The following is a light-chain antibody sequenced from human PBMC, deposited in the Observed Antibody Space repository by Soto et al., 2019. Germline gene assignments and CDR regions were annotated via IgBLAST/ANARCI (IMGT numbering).Light chain of an antibody. CDR3: MQALQTPLT. CDR2: LGS. V-gene: IGKV2-28*01. CDR1: QSLLHSNGYTY. Sequence: EIVMTQSPLSLPVTPGEPASISCRSSQSLLHSNGYTYLDWYLQKPGQSPQLLISLGSNRASGVPDRFSGSGSGTDFTLKISRVEAEDVGVYYCMQALQTPLTFGGGTKVEIK. J-gene: IGKJ4*02.